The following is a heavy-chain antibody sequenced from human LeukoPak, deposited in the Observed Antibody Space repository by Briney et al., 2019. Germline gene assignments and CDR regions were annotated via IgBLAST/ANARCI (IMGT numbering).Heavy chain of an antibody. Sequence: GRSLRLSCVVSGFTFSSYSMNWVRQAPGKGLEWVSYISSSSSTIYHADSVKGRFTISRDNAKSSLYLQMNSLRDEDTAVYYCARDGAYYYDSSGYSGGGAFDIWGQGTMVTVSS. J-gene: IGHJ3*02. D-gene: IGHD3-22*01. V-gene: IGHV3-48*02. CDR2: ISSSSSTI. CDR1: GFTFSSYS. CDR3: ARDGAYYYDSSGYSGGGAFDI.